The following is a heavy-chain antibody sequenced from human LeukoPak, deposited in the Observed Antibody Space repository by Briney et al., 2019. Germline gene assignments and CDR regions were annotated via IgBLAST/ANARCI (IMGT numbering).Heavy chain of an antibody. V-gene: IGHV4-39*01. Sequence: SETLSLTCTVSGGSISSSSYYWGWIRQPPGKGLEWIGSIYYSGSTYYNPSLKSRVTISVDTSKNQFSLKLSSVTAADTAVYYCARASRGGYRFDYWGQGTLVTVSS. D-gene: IGHD5-12*01. J-gene: IGHJ4*02. CDR2: IYYSGST. CDR3: ARASRGGYRFDY. CDR1: GGSISSSSYY.